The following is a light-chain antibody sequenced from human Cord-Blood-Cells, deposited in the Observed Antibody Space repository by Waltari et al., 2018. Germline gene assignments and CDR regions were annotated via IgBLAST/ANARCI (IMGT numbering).Light chain of an antibody. V-gene: IGKV3-15*01. CDR1: QRVSSN. J-gene: IGKJ4*01. CDR3: QQYNNWPSLT. CDR2: GAS. Sequence: EIVMTQSPATLSVSPGERAPLTCRASQRVSSNLAWYQQKPGQAPRPLIYGASTRATGIPARFSGSGSGTEFTLTISSLQSEDFAVYYCQQYNNWPSLTFGGGTKVEIK.